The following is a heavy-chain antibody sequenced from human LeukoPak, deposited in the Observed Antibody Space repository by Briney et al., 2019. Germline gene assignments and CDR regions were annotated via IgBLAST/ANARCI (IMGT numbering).Heavy chain of an antibody. CDR2: ISGSGGST. Sequence: PGGSLRLSCAASGFTFSSYAMSWARQAPGKGLEWVSAISGSGGSTYYADSVKGRFTISRDNSKNTLYLQMNSLRAEDTAVYYCAKTYSSSWYSAFDVWGQGTMVTVSS. V-gene: IGHV3-23*01. J-gene: IGHJ3*01. D-gene: IGHD6-13*01. CDR3: AKTYSSSWYSAFDV. CDR1: GFTFSSYA.